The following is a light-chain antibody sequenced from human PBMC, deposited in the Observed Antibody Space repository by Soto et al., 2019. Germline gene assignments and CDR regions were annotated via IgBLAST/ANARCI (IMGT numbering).Light chain of an antibody. J-gene: IGKJ1*01. CDR1: ESVSSTH. Sequence: EIVLTQSPGTLSLSPGEGATLSCRASESVSSTHLAWYQQKPGQAPSLLIYSAFNRATGVPDRFSGSGSGTDFTLTISRLEPEDFAVYYCSQYGSAPGTFRQGTKVEIK. CDR3: SQYGSAPGT. V-gene: IGKV3-20*01. CDR2: SAF.